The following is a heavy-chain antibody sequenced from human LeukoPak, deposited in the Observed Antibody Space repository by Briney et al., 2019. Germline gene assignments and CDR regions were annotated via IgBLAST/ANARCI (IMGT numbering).Heavy chain of an antibody. CDR2: LSGNGITT. Sequence: SGGTLRLSCAASGFTFSNSAMSWVRQAPGKGLEWVSTLSGNGITTYYANSVNGRFTISRANSKYKVCLQMNSLRAEDTAVYYCAKGIYSSGWSYFDYWGHGTLVTVSS. CDR1: GFTFSNSA. V-gene: IGHV3-23*01. J-gene: IGHJ4*01. D-gene: IGHD6-19*01. CDR3: AKGIYSSGWSYFDY.